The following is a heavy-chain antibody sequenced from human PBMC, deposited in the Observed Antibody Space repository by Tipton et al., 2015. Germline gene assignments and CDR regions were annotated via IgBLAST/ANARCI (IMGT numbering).Heavy chain of an antibody. Sequence: LRLSCTVSGGSISSSRYYWGWIRQPPGKGLEWIGSIYYSGSANYNPSLKSRVTISVDTSKNQFSLKLSSVTAADTAVYYCAREGRSGCYSTIDYWGQGTLVTVSS. D-gene: IGHD6-19*01. V-gene: IGHV4-39*07. CDR3: AREGRSGCYSTIDY. CDR1: GGSISSSRYY. CDR2: IYYSGSA. J-gene: IGHJ4*02.